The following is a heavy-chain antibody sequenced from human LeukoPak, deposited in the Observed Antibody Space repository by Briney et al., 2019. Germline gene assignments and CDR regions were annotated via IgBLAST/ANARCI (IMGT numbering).Heavy chain of an antibody. J-gene: IGHJ4*02. CDR1: GYTFTSYH. CDR3: AKLAAAGTAHYYFDY. Sequence: GASVKVSCKASGYTFTSYHMHWVRQAPGQGLEIMRIINPSGGSTTYAQKFQGRVTMTRDTSTSTVYMELSSLRSEDTAVYYCAKLAAAGTAHYYFDYWGQGTLVTVSS. V-gene: IGHV1-46*01. CDR2: INPSGGST. D-gene: IGHD6-13*01.